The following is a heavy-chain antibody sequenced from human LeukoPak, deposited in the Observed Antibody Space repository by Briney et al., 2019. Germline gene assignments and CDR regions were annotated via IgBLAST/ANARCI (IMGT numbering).Heavy chain of an antibody. CDR2: IKSKTDGGTT. CDR3: TTAYHYYDSGPDV. J-gene: IGHJ6*02. CDR1: GFTFSKAW. Sequence: PGGSLRLSCAASGFTFSKAWMSWGRQAPGKGVGGVGRIKSKTDGGTTDYAAPVKGRFTISRDDSKNTLYLQMNSLKTEDTAVYYCTTAYHYYDSGPDVWGQGTTVTVSS. D-gene: IGHD3-22*01. V-gene: IGHV3-15*01.